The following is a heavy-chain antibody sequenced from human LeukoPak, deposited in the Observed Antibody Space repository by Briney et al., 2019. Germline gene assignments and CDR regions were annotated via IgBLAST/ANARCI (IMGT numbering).Heavy chain of an antibody. Sequence: QTLSLTCAISGDSVSTNNVAWNWIRQSPSRGLEWLGRTYYRSKRYNDYAVSVKSRIIINPDTSKNQFSLQLNSVTPDDTAVYYCAREDLGAAYFDFWGQGTLVTVSS. V-gene: IGHV6-1*01. CDR1: GDSVSTNNVA. CDR3: AREDLGAAYFDF. J-gene: IGHJ4*02. D-gene: IGHD3-16*01. CDR2: TYYRSKRYN.